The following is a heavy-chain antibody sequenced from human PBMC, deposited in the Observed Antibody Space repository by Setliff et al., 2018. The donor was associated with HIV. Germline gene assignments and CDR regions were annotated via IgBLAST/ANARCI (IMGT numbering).Heavy chain of an antibody. J-gene: IGHJ5*02. CDR3: ARDIQAAGTGWFDP. Sequence: PSETLSLTCAVSGYPISSGYYWGWIRQPPGKGLEWIGSIYHSGSTYYNPSLKSRVTISLDTSKNQSSLKLSSVTAADTAVYYCARDIQAAGTGWFDPWGQGTLVTVSS. V-gene: IGHV4-38-2*02. CDR2: IYHSGST. CDR1: GYPISSGYY. D-gene: IGHD6-13*01.